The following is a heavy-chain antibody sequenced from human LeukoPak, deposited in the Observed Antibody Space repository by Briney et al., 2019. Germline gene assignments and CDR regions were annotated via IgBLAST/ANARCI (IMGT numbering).Heavy chain of an antibody. Sequence: SETLSLTCTVSGGSISSGSYYWGWIRQPPGKGLEWIGSIYYSGSTYYNPSLKSRVTISVDTSKNQFSLKLSSVTAADTAVYYCARWANSGWYGDYWGQGTLVTVSS. J-gene: IGHJ4*02. CDR2: IYYSGST. D-gene: IGHD6-19*01. V-gene: IGHV4-39*01. CDR1: GGSISSGSYY. CDR3: ARWANSGWYGDY.